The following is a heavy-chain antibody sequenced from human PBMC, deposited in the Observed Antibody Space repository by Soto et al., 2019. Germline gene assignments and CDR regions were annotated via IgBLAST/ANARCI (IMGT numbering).Heavy chain of an antibody. CDR2: ISAYNDNT. CDR3: ARDPDYYGMDV. CDR1: GYTFTSYG. J-gene: IGHJ6*02. Sequence: QVQLVQSGAEVKKPGASVKVSCKASGYTFTSYGISWVRQAPGQGLEWMGWISAYNDNTNHAQKFQGRVTMTTDTSTSTAYMDLRSLRSDDTAVYYCARDPDYYGMDVWGQGTTVTVFS. V-gene: IGHV1-18*01.